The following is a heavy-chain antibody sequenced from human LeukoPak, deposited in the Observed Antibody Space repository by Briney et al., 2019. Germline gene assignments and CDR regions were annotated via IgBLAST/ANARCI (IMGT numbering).Heavy chain of an antibody. CDR1: GFTFSSYA. CDR3: ARDPYCGGDCYLDAFDI. Sequence: GGSLRLSCVASGFTFSSYAMSWVRQAPGRGLEWVSAISGSGGSTYYADSVKGRFTISRDNSKNTVYLQMNSLRAEDTAVYYCARDPYCGGDCYLDAFDIWGQGTMVTVSS. J-gene: IGHJ3*02. D-gene: IGHD2-21*02. CDR2: ISGSGGST. V-gene: IGHV3-23*01.